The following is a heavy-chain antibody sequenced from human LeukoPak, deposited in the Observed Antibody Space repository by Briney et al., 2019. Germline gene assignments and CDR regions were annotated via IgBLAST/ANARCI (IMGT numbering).Heavy chain of an antibody. Sequence: ASVKVSCKASGYTFTSYGISWVRQAPGQGLEWMGWISAYNDNTNYAQKLQGRVTMTTDTSTSTAYMELRSLRSDDTAVYYCARVDSSWPYYYYGMDVWGQGTTVTVSS. CDR2: ISAYNDNT. D-gene: IGHD6-13*01. CDR3: ARVDSSWPYYYYGMDV. J-gene: IGHJ6*02. CDR1: GYTFTSYG. V-gene: IGHV1-18*01.